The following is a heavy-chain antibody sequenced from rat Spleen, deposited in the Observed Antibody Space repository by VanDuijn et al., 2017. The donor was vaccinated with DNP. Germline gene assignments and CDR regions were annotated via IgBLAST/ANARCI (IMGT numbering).Heavy chain of an antibody. CDR1: GFNFNDYW. J-gene: IGHJ3*01. CDR2: INKDSSTI. CDR3: ATGIQNWFAY. V-gene: IGHV4-2*01. Sequence: EMQLVESGGGLVQPGRSMKLSCAASGFNFNDYWMGWVRQAPGKGLEWIGQINKDSSTINYIPSLKEKITISRDSAQNTLYLQMDSLRYEDTALYYCATGIQNWFAYWGQGTLVPVSS. D-gene: IGHD2-2*01.